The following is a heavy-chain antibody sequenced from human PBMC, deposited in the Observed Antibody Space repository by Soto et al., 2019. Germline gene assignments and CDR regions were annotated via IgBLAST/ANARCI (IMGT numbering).Heavy chain of an antibody. D-gene: IGHD5-18*01. V-gene: IGHV3-23*01. Sequence: PGGSLRLSCAASGFTFSSYAMSWVHQAPGKGLEWVSAISGSGGSTYYADSVKGRFTISRDNSKNTLYLQMNSLRAEDTAVYYCAKPIQLWLKWGYDYWGQGTLVTVSS. CDR1: GFTFSSYA. CDR3: AKPIQLWLKWGYDY. J-gene: IGHJ4*02. CDR2: ISGSGGST.